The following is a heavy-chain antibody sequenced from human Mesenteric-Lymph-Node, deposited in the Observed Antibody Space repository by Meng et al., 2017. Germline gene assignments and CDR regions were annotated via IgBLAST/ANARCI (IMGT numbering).Heavy chain of an antibody. D-gene: IGHD1-26*01. CDR2: MNPNSGNT. J-gene: IGHJ6*02. CDR3: ARVPRRYSGSYYHYYYYGMDV. Sequence: ASVKVSCKASGYTFTSYDINWVRQATGQGLEWMGWMNPNSGNTGYAQKFQGRVTMTRNTSISTAYMELSSLRSEDTAVYYCARVPRRYSGSYYHYYYYGMDVWGQGTTVTVSS. CDR1: GYTFTSYD. V-gene: IGHV1-8*01.